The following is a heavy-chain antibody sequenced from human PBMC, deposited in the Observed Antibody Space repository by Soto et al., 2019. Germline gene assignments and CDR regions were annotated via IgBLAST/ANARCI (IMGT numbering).Heavy chain of an antibody. Sequence: GGSLRLSCAASGFTVNSNYMSWVRQAPGKGLEWVSVIYSDGSTYYADSVKGRFIISRDNSNNTLYFQMNSLRAEDTAVYYCAREDDYLNWFDPWGQGTLVTVSS. D-gene: IGHD4-17*01. CDR2: IYSDGST. CDR1: GFTVNSNY. CDR3: AREDDYLNWFDP. J-gene: IGHJ5*02. V-gene: IGHV3-66*01.